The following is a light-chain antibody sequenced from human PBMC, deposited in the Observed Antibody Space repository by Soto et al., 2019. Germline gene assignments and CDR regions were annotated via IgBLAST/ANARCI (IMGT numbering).Light chain of an antibody. J-gene: IGKJ4*01. Sequence: DIQLTQSPSFLSACVGDRVTITCRASQGISSYLAWYQQKPGKAPKLLIYAASTLQSGVPSRFSGSGSGTEFTLTISSLQPEDFVTYYCQQLNSYPLTFGGGTKVEIK. CDR3: QQLNSYPLT. CDR2: AAS. CDR1: QGISSY. V-gene: IGKV1-9*01.